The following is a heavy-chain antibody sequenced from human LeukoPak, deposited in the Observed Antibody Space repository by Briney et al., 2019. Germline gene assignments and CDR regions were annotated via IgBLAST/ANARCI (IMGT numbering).Heavy chain of an antibody. J-gene: IGHJ3*02. Sequence: ASVKVSCKASGHTFTGYYMLWLRQAPGQGLEWMGWINANSGDTNYAQKFQGRVTMTRDTSISTAYMELRRLRSDDTAVYYCASKWVTYYYNGSAYHYPTDVFDIWGQGTMVTVSS. CDR3: ASKWVTYYYNGSAYHYPTDVFDI. D-gene: IGHD3-22*01. CDR1: GHTFTGYY. CDR2: INANSGDT. V-gene: IGHV1-2*02.